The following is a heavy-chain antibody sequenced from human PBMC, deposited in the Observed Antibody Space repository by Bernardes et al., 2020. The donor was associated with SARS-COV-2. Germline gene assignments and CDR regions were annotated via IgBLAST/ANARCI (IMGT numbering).Heavy chain of an antibody. D-gene: IGHD3-22*01. CDR2: IWYDGSNK. CDR1: GFTFSSYG. V-gene: IGHV3-33*01. J-gene: IGHJ5*02. Sequence: GGSLRLSCAASGFTFSSYGMHWVRQAPGKGLEWVAVIWYDGSNKYYADSVKGRFTISRDNAKNSLYLQMNSLRAEDTALYHCARIESGYYDGGRNWFDPWGQGTLVTVSS. CDR3: ARIESGYYDGGRNWFDP.